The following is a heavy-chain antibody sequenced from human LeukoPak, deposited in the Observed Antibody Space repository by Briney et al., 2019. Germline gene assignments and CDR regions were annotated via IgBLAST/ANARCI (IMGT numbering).Heavy chain of an antibody. V-gene: IGHV3-30*02. D-gene: IGHD3-3*01. Sequence: PGGSLRLSCAASGFTFSSYGMHWVRQAPGKGLEWVAFIRYDGSNKYYADSVKGRFTISRDNSKNTLYLQVNSLRAEDTAVYYCAKDREYDFWSGYFDYWGQGTLVTVSS. J-gene: IGHJ4*02. CDR3: AKDREYDFWSGYFDY. CDR1: GFTFSSYG. CDR2: IRYDGSNK.